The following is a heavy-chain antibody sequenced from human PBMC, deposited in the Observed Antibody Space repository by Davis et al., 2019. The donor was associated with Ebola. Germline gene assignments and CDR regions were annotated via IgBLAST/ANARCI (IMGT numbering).Heavy chain of an antibody. CDR2: INPNSGGT. J-gene: IGHJ4*02. D-gene: IGHD2-15*01. V-gene: IGHV1-2*02. CDR1: GYTFTGYY. CDR3: ARGHCSGGSCDIDY. Sequence: ASVKVSCKASGYTFTGYYMHWVRQAPGQGLEWMGWINPNSGGTNYAQKFQGRVTMTRDTSISTAYMELGRLRSDDTAVYYCARGHCSGGSCDIDYWGQGTLVTVSS.